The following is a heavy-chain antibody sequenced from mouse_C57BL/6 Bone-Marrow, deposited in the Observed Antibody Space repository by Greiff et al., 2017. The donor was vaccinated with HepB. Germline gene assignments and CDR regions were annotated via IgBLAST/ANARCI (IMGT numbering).Heavy chain of an antibody. CDR1: GFNIKDDY. D-gene: IGHD1-1*01. J-gene: IGHJ4*01. Sequence: EVQGVESGAELVRPGASVKLSCTASGFNIKDDYMHWVKQRPEQGLEWIGWIDPENGDTEYASKFQGKATITADTSSNTAYLQLSSLTSEDTAVYYCTTGGYYYGSSPYAMDYWGQGTSVTVSS. CDR3: TTGGYYYGSSPYAMDY. V-gene: IGHV14-4*01. CDR2: IDPENGDT.